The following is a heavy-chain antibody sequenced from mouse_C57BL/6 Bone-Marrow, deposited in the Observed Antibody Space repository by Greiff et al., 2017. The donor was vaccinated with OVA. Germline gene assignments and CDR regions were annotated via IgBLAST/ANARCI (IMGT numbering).Heavy chain of an antibody. CDR3: AIYYSNYGFAY. CDR2: IHPNSGST. V-gene: IGHV1-64*01. Sequence: QVQLQQPGAELVKPGASVKLSCKASGYTFTSYWMHWVKQRPGQGLEWIGMIHPNSGSTNYNEKFKSKATLTVDKSSSTAYMQLSSLTSEDSAVYYCAIYYSNYGFAYWGQGTLVTVSA. J-gene: IGHJ3*01. D-gene: IGHD2-5*01. CDR1: GYTFTSYW.